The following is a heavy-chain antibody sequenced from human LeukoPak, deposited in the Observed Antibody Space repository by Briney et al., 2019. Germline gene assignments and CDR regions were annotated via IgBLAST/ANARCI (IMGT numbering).Heavy chain of an antibody. CDR2: INPNSGGT. CDR3: ARDLSRGYDFFDY. V-gene: IGHV1-2*02. CDR1: GYTFTGYY. J-gene: IGHJ4*02. Sequence: ASVTVSCTAAGYTFTGYYMHWMRQAPGPGLEWMGGINPNSGGTNYAQKFQGRVTMTRDTSISTAYMELSRLRSDDTAVYYCARDLSRGYDFFDYWGQGTLATVSS. D-gene: IGHD5-12*01.